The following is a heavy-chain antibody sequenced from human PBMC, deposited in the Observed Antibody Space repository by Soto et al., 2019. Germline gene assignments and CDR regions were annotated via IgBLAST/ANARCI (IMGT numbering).Heavy chain of an antibody. CDR3: ARDRVGALSLGYYRMDV. CDR2: IIPIFGTA. Sequence: SVKVSCKASGGTFSSYAISWVRQAPGQGLEWMGGIIPIFGTANYAQKFQGRVTITADESTSTAYMELSSLRSEDTAVYYCARDRVGALSLGYYRMDVWGQGTTVTVSS. D-gene: IGHD1-26*01. V-gene: IGHV1-69*13. J-gene: IGHJ6*02. CDR1: GGTFSSYA.